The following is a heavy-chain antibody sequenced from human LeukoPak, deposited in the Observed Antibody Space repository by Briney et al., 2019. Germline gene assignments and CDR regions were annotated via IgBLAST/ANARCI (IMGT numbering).Heavy chain of an antibody. D-gene: IGHD3-3*01. CDR2: IIPIFGTA. V-gene: IGHV1-69*05. CDR1: GGTFSSYA. Sequence: GASVKVSCKASGGTFSSYAISWVRQAPGQGLEWMGGIIPIFGTANYAQKFQGRVTITRNTSISTAYMELSSLRSEDTAVYYCARGRDDFWSGYRYYYYYMDVWGKGATVTVSS. CDR3: ARGRDDFWSGYRYYYYYMDV. J-gene: IGHJ6*03.